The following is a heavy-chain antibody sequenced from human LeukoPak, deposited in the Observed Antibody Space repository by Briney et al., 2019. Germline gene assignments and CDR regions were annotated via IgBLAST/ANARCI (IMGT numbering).Heavy chain of an antibody. CDR1: GYSISSGYY. CDR2: IYQSGST. J-gene: IGHJ6*03. V-gene: IGHV4-38-2*02. CDR3: ARWYCSSTTCYHMDV. D-gene: IGHD2/OR15-2a*01. Sequence: PSETLSLTCSVSGYSISSGYYWGWIRQPPGKGLEWIGSIYQSGSTYYNPSLKSRVTISVDTSKNQFSLNLSSVTAADTAVYYCARWYCSSTTCYHMDVWGKGTMVTVSS.